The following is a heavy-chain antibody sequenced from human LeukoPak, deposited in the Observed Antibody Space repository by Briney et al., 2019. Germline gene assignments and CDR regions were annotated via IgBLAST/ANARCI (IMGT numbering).Heavy chain of an antibody. CDR2: ISYDSRSI. V-gene: IGHV3-21*01. Sequence: GGSLRLSCEAPGFTFSPYGMTWVRQAPGKGLEWVSTISYDSRSIGYADSVKGRFTISRDNAKSSTFLQMNSLRVEDTAVYYCARDGSEWSRDLWGQGTLVTVSS. CDR1: GFTFSPYG. J-gene: IGHJ5*02. D-gene: IGHD2-15*01. CDR3: ARDGSEWSRDL.